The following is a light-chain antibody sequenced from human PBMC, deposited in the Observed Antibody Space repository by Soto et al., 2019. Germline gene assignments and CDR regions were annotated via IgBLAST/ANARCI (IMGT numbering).Light chain of an antibody. CDR2: KAS. J-gene: IGKJ4*01. CDR3: RQYNTFPLT. V-gene: IGKV1-5*03. Sequence: IQITQSPSPLSASVGDRVTISFRASQTISTWLAWYQQKPGKAPNLLIYKASSLESGVPSRFSGSGSGTEFTLTISSLQPDDFATYYCRQYNTFPLTFGGGTKVDIK. CDR1: QTISTW.